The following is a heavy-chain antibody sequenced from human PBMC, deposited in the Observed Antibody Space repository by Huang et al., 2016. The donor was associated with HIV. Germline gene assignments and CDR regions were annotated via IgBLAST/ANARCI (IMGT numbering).Heavy chain of an antibody. V-gene: IGHV3-48*04. CDR1: GFTFGDFN. Sequence: EVQLVESGGGLVQPGTSLRLSCEASGFTFGDFNMNWVGKAPGKGLEGISCISSSSKSKLYADSVKGRLTSSRDNARNSLYLQLKSLRVEDTAVYYCARESCSGGTCYLFDFWGQGVLVTVSS. CDR2: ISSSSKSK. CDR3: ARESCSGGTCYLFDF. J-gene: IGHJ4*02. D-gene: IGHD2-15*01.